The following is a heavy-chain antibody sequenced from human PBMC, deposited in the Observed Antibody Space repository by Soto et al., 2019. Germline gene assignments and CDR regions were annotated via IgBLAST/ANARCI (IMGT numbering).Heavy chain of an antibody. Sequence: EVQLLESGGDLVQPGGSLRLSCAASGFNVGAFAVNWVRQAPGKGLEWVSGISVSDAFIYYADSVRGRSSISRDASENTPYWQMTSQRFDETALYAVTRETFAGIPGFDSWGREPWSPSP. CDR1: GFNVGAFA. CDR3: TRETFAGIPGFDS. J-gene: IGHJ4*02. D-gene: IGHD6-13*01. V-gene: IGHV3-23*01. CDR2: ISVSDAFI.